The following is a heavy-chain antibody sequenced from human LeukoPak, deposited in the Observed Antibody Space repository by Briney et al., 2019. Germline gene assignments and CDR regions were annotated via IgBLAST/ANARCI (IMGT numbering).Heavy chain of an antibody. Sequence: PGGSLRLSCAGSGFSFNTNAMSWVRQASGRGLEWLGRIRSKANSYVTAYAASVNGRFIISRDDSRNTAYLQMNSLQTEDTAVYYCTRHSDKYCSGAGCYVYNFYGMDVWGQGTTVTVSS. CDR3: TRHSDKYCSGAGCYVYNFYGMDV. V-gene: IGHV3-73*01. CDR1: GFSFNTNA. CDR2: IRSKANSYVT. J-gene: IGHJ6*02. D-gene: IGHD2-15*01.